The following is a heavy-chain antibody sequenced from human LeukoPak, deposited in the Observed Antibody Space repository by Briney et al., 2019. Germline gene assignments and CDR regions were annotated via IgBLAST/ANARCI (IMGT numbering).Heavy chain of an antibody. V-gene: IGHV1-18*01. CDR2: ISAYNGNT. Sequence: ASVKVSCRASGYXFTTYVMTWVRQAPGQGLEWMGWISAYNGNTHYAQKVQGRVTMTTDTSTSTAYMELRSLRSDDTAVYYCARGAYSGSYSFDYWGQGTLVTVSS. CDR1: GYXFTTYV. J-gene: IGHJ4*02. D-gene: IGHD1-26*01. CDR3: ARGAYSGSYSFDY.